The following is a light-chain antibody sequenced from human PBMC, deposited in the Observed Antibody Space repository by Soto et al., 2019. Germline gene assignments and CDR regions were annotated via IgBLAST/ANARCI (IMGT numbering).Light chain of an antibody. Sequence: DLVLTQSPLSLPVPPGEPASISCTSSQSLLHANGYIYLDWYLLKPGQPPQLLIYLGSNRAPGVPDRFSGSGSGTDFTLKITGVEAEDVGIYYCMQGLEPPRSFGQGTKLEIK. CDR2: LGS. J-gene: IGKJ2*01. V-gene: IGKV2-28*01. CDR3: MQGLEPPRS. CDR1: QSLLHANGYIY.